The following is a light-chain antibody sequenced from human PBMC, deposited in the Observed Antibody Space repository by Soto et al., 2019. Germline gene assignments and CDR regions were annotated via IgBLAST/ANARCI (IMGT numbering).Light chain of an antibody. CDR3: QPRIHWFT. J-gene: IGKJ4*01. CDR1: QSVGSY. CDR2: DAS. V-gene: IGKV3-11*01. Sequence: VCRGERTNHSCRASQSVGSYLAWYQQKPGQAPRLLIYDASNRATGIPARFSGSGSGTDFTLTISGLEPEECAVYFCQPRIHWFTFGGQTVVDI.